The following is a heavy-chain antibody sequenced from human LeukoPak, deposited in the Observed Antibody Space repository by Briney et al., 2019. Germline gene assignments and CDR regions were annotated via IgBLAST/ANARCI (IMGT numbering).Heavy chain of an antibody. Sequence: GASVKVSCKASGYSFTTDDINWVRQASGRGLEWMGFINPGSGKTRYPQKFQGRVTMTRDTSISTVYMELSSLRSEDTATYYCARVFGQWLAVDWGQGTPVIVSS. J-gene: IGHJ4*02. CDR2: INPGSGKT. V-gene: IGHV1-8*01. D-gene: IGHD6-19*01. CDR1: GYSFTTDD. CDR3: ARVFGQWLAVD.